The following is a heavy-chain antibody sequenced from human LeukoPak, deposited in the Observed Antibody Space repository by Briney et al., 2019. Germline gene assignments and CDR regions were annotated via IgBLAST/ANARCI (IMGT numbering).Heavy chain of an antibody. J-gene: IGHJ4*02. D-gene: IGHD2-2*01. CDR3: ARASWLDY. V-gene: IGHV3-48*02. Sequence: GGSLRLSCAASGFTFSSYSMNWVRQAPGKGPEWVSYITTGSGTIYYADSVKGRFTISRDNAKNSLYLQMNSLRDEDTAVYYCARASWLDYWGQGTLATVSS. CDR2: ITTGSGTI. CDR1: GFTFSSYS.